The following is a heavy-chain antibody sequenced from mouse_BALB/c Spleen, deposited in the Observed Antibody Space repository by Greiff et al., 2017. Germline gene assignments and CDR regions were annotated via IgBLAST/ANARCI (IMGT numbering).Heavy chain of an antibody. V-gene: IGHV1S127*01. Sequence: QVHVKQPGAELVKPGASVKMSCKASGYTFTSYWMHWVKQRPGQGLEWIGTIDPSDSYTSYNQKFKGKATLTVDTSSSTAYMQLSSLTSEDSAVYYCTRAGGNLLYWGQGTLVTVSA. CDR2: IDPSDSYT. CDR1: GYTFTSYW. CDR3: TRAGGNLLY. J-gene: IGHJ3*01. D-gene: IGHD2-1*01.